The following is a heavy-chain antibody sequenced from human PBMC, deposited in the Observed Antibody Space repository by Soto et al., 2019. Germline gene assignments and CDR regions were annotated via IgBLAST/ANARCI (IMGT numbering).Heavy chain of an antibody. J-gene: IGHJ3*02. CDR1: GFIFDDYP. V-gene: IGHV3-43*01. D-gene: IGHD5-18*01. CDR3: AKDNRAKWLEVWAESFDI. Sequence: ELQLVECGGGVAQPGGSLRLSCSASGFIFDDYPMHWVRQSPGKGLEWVGLISWDGRSTSFADSVKGRFTISRDNVKKSLYLEMNSLRYEDTALYYCAKDNRAKWLEVWAESFDIWGQGTMVTVST. CDR2: ISWDGRST.